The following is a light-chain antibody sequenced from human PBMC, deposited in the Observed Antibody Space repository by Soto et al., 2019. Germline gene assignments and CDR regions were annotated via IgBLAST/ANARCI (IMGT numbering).Light chain of an antibody. CDR1: QSVSSNY. J-gene: IGKJ1*01. CDR3: QQYGTSPWT. CDR2: VAS. V-gene: IGKV3-20*01. Sequence: EIVLTQSPGTLSLSPGERATLSCRASQSVSSNYLAWYQQKPGQAPRLLIYVASSRATGIPDRFSGSGSGTDFTITISRLEPEDFAVYYCQQYGTSPWTFGQGTKVEF.